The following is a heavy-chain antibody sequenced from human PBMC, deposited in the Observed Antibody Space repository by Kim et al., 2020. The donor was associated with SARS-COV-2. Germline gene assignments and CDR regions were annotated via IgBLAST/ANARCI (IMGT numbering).Heavy chain of an antibody. CDR2: MNPNSGNT. CDR3: ARDLYSSSWEDRGNWFDP. V-gene: IGHV1-8*01. J-gene: IGHJ5*02. D-gene: IGHD6-13*01. CDR1: GYTFTSYD. Sequence: ASVKVSCKASGYTFTSYDINWVRQATGQGLEWMGWMNPNSGNTGYAQKFQGRVTMTRNTSISTAYMELSSLRSEDTAVYYCARDLYSSSWEDRGNWFDPWGQGTLVTASS.